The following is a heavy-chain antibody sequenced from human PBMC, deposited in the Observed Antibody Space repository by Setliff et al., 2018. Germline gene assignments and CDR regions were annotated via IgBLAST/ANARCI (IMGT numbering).Heavy chain of an antibody. CDR1: DFSVPSVFY. V-gene: IGHV4-38-2*02. J-gene: IGHJ2*01. CDR3: ARTSTGRYFDV. D-gene: IGHD2-2*01. CDR2: VYYSGTT. Sequence: LSLTCTVSDFSVPSVFYWGWIRQPPGKGLEWIASVYYSGTTYYNPSLESRVTMSVDMSKSQVSLNLSSVTAADTAVYYCARTSTGRYFDVWGRGTLVTVSS.